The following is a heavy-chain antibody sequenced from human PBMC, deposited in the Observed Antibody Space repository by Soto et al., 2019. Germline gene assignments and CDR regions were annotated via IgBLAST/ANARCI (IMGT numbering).Heavy chain of an antibody. CDR1: GGSISSSSYY. Sequence: SETLSLASTVSGGSISSSSYYWDWIRQPPGKGLEWIGSFHYSGSTYYNPSLKSRVTISVDTSKNQFSLKLSSVTAADTAVYYCARSIRYYSDSSGYPDYWGQGTLVTVSS. CDR3: ARSIRYYSDSSGYPDY. V-gene: IGHV4-39*01. CDR2: FHYSGST. J-gene: IGHJ4*02. D-gene: IGHD3-22*01.